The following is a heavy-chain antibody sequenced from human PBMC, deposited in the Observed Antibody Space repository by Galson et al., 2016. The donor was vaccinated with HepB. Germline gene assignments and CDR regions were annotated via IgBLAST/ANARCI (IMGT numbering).Heavy chain of an antibody. V-gene: IGHV3-30*18. CDR1: GFTFSSYG. Sequence: SLRLSCAASGFTFSSYGMYWVRQAPGKGLEWVAVISYDGSKKYYADSVKGRFTISRDNSKNTLYLQMSSLRAEDTAVYYCAKDEFFEGDYYYYGMDVWGQWTTVTVSS. J-gene: IGHJ6*02. CDR2: ISYDGSKK. CDR3: AKDEFFEGDYYYYGMDV. D-gene: IGHD3-9*01.